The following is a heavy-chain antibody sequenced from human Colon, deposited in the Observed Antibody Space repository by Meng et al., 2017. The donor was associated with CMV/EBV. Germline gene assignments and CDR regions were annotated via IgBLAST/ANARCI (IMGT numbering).Heavy chain of an antibody. CDR1: DLIFSSYD. CDR2: IYRDGRDK. D-gene: IGHD1-26*01. J-gene: IGHJ4*02. V-gene: IGHV3-33*01. Sequence: QVQLVESGGGVVQPGGSLRLSCAAPDLIFSSYDMHWVRQAPGKGPQWVAFIYRDGRDKRYLDSVRGRFTISRDNAKNTLYLQIDSLRVDDSAVYYCGRDLSGERDHWGQGTLVTVSS. CDR3: GRDLSGERDH.